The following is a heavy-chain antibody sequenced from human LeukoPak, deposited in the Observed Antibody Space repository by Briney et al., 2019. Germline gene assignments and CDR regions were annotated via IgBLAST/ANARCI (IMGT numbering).Heavy chain of an antibody. CDR1: GYTFTGYY. D-gene: IGHD2-2*02. CDR2: INPNSGGT. CDR3: ARDRLFLPAAIIYYYGMDV. Sequence: ASVKVSCKASGYTFTGYYMHWVRQAPGQGLEWMGWINPNSGGTNYAQKFQGRVTMTRDTSISTAYMELSRLRSDDTAVYYCARDRLFLPAAIIYYYGMDVWGQGTTVTVSS. V-gene: IGHV1-2*02. J-gene: IGHJ6*02.